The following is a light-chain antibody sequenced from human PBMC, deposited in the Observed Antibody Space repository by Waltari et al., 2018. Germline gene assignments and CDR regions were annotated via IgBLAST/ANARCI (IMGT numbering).Light chain of an antibody. Sequence: QSVLTQPPSASGAPGQRGTISCSGSSSNIGSDTVKWYQQLPGTAPKLLIYNNDQRPSGVPDRFSGSKSGTSASLAISGLQSEDEADYYCVTWDESLNGPVFGGGTKLTVL. CDR1: SSNIGSDT. CDR2: NND. CDR3: VTWDESLNGPV. J-gene: IGLJ3*02. V-gene: IGLV1-44*01.